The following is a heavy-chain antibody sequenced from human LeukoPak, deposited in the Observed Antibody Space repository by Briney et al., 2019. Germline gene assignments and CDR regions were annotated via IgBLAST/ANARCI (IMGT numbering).Heavy chain of an antibody. CDR2: INPNSGGT. V-gene: IGHV1-2*02. Sequence: ASVKASCKASGYTFIDYYMHWVRQAPGQGLEWMGWINPNSGGTNYAQNFQGRVTMTRDTSIRTVYMELSRLRSDDTAVYYCANTYALGNYYKGGFDPWGQGTLVTVSS. CDR1: GYTFIDYY. CDR3: ANTYALGNYYKGGFDP. J-gene: IGHJ5*02. D-gene: IGHD3-10*01.